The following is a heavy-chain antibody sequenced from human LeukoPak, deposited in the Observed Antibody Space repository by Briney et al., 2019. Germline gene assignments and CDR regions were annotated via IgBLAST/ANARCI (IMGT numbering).Heavy chain of an antibody. CDR1: GYTFTGYY. Sequence: ASVKVSCKASGYTFTGYYMHWVRQAPGQGLEWMGWINPNSGGTNYAQKFQGRVTMTRDTSISTAYMELSRLRSDDTAVYYCARDKCAYYYESSDYICFDPWGQGTLVTVSS. CDR2: INPNSGGT. V-gene: IGHV1-2*02. J-gene: IGHJ5*02. D-gene: IGHD3-22*01. CDR3: ARDKCAYYYESSDYICFDP.